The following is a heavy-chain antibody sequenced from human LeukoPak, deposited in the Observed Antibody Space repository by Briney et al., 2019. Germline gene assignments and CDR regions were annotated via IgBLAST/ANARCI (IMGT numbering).Heavy chain of an antibody. CDR1: GFTFSSYS. CDR3: ASQLWFGESYFDY. CDR2: ISSSSSYI. D-gene: IGHD3-10*01. Sequence: GGSLRLSRAASGFTFSSYSMNWVRQAPGKGLEWVSSISSSSSYIYYADSVKGRFTISRDNAKNSLYLQMNSLRAEDTAVYYCASQLWFGESYFDYWGQGTLVTVSS. V-gene: IGHV3-21*01. J-gene: IGHJ4*02.